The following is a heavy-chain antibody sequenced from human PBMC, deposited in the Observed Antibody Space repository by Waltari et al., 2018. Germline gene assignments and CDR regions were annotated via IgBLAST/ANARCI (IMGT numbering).Heavy chain of an antibody. CDR1: GGSFSGYY. Sequence: QVQLQQWGAGLLKPSETLSLTCAVYGGSFSGYYWSWIRQPPGKGLEWIGEINHSGSTNYNPSLKSRVTISVDTSKNQFSLKLSSVTDADTAVYYCAWRQRFKWFDPWGQGTLVTVSS. D-gene: IGHD6-25*01. J-gene: IGHJ5*02. V-gene: IGHV4-34*01. CDR3: AWRQRFKWFDP. CDR2: INHSGST.